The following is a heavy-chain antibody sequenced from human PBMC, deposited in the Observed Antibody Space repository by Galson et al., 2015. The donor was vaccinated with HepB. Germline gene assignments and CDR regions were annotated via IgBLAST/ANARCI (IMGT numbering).Heavy chain of an antibody. J-gene: IGHJ3*02. CDR1: GDSVSSNSAV. CDR2: TYYRSKWYK. D-gene: IGHD2-8*01. Sequence: CAISGDSVSSNSAVWNWIRQSPSRGLEWLGRTYYRSKWYKDYALFVKSRITINADTSRNQISLQLTSVTAADTAVYYCARPLVLNGRFNPGVGPFHIWGHGAMVTVSA. V-gene: IGHV6-1*01. CDR3: ARPLVLNGRFNPGVGPFHI.